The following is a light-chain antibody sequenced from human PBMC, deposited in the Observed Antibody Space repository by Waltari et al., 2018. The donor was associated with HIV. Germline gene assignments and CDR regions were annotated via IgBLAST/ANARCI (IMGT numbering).Light chain of an antibody. Sequence: DLSQPASVSVSPGQTATVTCSGANLGNRFVCWYRQKSGQSPELIIYQDSRRPSGISDRFSGATSGSKATLTIRETQSIDEGDYYCQAWDSNNYVFGSGTRVTVL. CDR3: QAWDSNNYV. V-gene: IGLV3-1*01. CDR2: QDS. J-gene: IGLJ1*01. CDR1: NLGNRF.